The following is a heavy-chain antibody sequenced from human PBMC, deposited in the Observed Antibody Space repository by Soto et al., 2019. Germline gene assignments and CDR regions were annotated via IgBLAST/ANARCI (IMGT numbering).Heavy chain of an antibody. J-gene: IGHJ4*02. D-gene: IGHD1-1*01. CDR1: GYAFTTYG. CDR2: ISAHNGNT. V-gene: IGHV1-18*01. CDR3: ARGRYGDY. Sequence: QVHLVQSGAEVKKPGASVKVSCKGSGYAFTTYGITWVRQAPGQGLEWMGWISAHNGNTNYAQKLQGRVTVTRDTSSSTAYMDLRRLRSDATAVYYCARGRYGDYWGQGALVTVSS.